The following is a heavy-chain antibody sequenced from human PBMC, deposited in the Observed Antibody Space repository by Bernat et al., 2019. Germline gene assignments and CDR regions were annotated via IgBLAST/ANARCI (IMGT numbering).Heavy chain of an antibody. Sequence: EVQLLESGGGLVQPGGSLRLPCAASAFTFNNYAMSWVRQAPGKGLEWLSSLSGSGGTTYYADSVKGRFTISRDNSKNTLYLQMNSLRAEDTALYYCARSGAVQYSSSWYEEFVSWGQGTQVTVSS. V-gene: IGHV3-23*01. J-gene: IGHJ4*02. D-gene: IGHD6-13*01. CDR2: LSGSGGTT. CDR1: AFTFNNYA. CDR3: ARSGAVQYSSSWYEEFVS.